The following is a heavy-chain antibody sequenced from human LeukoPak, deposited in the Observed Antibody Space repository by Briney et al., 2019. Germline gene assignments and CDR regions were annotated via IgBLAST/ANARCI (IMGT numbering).Heavy chain of an antibody. J-gene: IGHJ4*02. Sequence: GGSLRLSCAASGFTFSLYALHWVRQAPGKGLEYVSAISGDGGDTYYANSVKGRFTISRDNSKNTLSLQMGSLRTEDMAVYYCARELVGAALGYWGQGTLVTVSS. CDR3: ARELVGAALGY. D-gene: IGHD1-26*01. CDR2: ISGDGGDT. CDR1: GFTFSLYA. V-gene: IGHV3-64*01.